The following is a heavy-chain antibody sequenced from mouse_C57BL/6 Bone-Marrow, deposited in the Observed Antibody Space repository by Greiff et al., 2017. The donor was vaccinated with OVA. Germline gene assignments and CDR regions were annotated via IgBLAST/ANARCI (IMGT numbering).Heavy chain of an antibody. V-gene: IGHV1-81*01. CDR1: GYTFTSYG. J-gene: IGHJ4*01. CDR2: IYPRSGNT. CDR3: ARVPYAMDY. Sequence: VMLVESGAELARPGASVKLSCKASGYTFTSYGISWVKQRTGQGLEWIGEIYPRSGNTYYNEKLKGKATLTADQSSSTAYMELRSLTSEDSAVYFCARVPYAMDYWGQGTSVTVSS. D-gene: IGHD5-1*01.